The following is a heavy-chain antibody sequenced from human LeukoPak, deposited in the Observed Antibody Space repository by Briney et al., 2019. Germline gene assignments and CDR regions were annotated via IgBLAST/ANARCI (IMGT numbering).Heavy chain of an antibody. D-gene: IGHD3-22*01. CDR1: GGTFSSYA. Sequence: GASVKVSCKASGGTFSSYAISWVRQAPGQGLEWMGGIIPIFGTANYAQKFQGRVTITTDESTSTAYMELSSLRSEDTAVYYCARSPAYYYDSSGYQGYFQHWGQGTLVTVSS. J-gene: IGHJ1*01. CDR2: IIPIFGTA. V-gene: IGHV1-69*05. CDR3: ARSPAYYYDSSGYQGYFQH.